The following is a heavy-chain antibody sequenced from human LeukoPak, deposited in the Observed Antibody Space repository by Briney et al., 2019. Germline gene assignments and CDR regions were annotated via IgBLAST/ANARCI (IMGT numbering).Heavy chain of an antibody. Sequence: PGGSLRLSCAASGFTFSSYGMHWVRQAPGKGLGWVAFIRYDGSNKYYADSVKGRFTISRDNSKNTLYLQMNSLRAEDTAAYYCAKTLKLMLDYWGQGTLASVSS. CDR1: GFTFSSYG. CDR3: AKTLKLMLDY. V-gene: IGHV3-30*02. CDR2: IRYDGSNK. J-gene: IGHJ4*02. D-gene: IGHD2-15*01.